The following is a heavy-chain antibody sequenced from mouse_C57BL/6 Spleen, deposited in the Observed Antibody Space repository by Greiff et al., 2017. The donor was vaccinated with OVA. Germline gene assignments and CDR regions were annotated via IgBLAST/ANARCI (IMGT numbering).Heavy chain of an antibody. V-gene: IGHV14-3*01. CDR1: GFNIKNTY. CDR2: IDPANGNT. J-gene: IGHJ1*03. Sequence: VHVKQSVAELVRPGASVKLSCTASGFNIKNTYMHWVKQRPEQGLEWIGRIDPANGNTKYAPKFQGKATITADTSSNTAYLQLSSLTSEDTAIYYCAREGEDYYYGSSLYWYFDVWGTGTTVTVSS. D-gene: IGHD1-1*01. CDR3: AREGEDYYYGSSLYWYFDV.